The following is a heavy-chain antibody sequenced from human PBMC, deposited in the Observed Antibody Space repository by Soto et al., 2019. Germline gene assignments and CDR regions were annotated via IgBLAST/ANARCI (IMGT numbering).Heavy chain of an antibody. CDR3: ARHRILERLKDYYYYMDV. V-gene: IGHV4-39*01. D-gene: IGHD1-1*01. CDR2: IYYSGST. CDR1: GGSISSSSYY. Sequence: SETLSLTCTVSGGSISSSSYYWGWIRQPPGKGLEWIGSIYYSGSTYYNPSLKSRVTISVDTSKNQFSLKLSSVTAADTAVYYSARHRILERLKDYYYYMDVWGKGTTVTVSS. J-gene: IGHJ6*03.